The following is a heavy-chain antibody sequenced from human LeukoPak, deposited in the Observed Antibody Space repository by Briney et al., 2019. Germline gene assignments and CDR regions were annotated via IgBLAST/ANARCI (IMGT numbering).Heavy chain of an antibody. D-gene: IGHD3-10*01. CDR3: ARQGAGYYYGSGSYYNPAHGMDV. CDR1: GYSFTSYW. V-gene: IGHV5-51*01. J-gene: IGHJ6*02. CDR2: IYPGDSDT. Sequence: GESLKISCKGSGYSFTSYWIGWVRQMPGKGLEWMGIIYPGDSDTRYGPSFQGQVTISADKSISTAYLQWSSLKASDTAMYYCARQGAGYYYGSGSYYNPAHGMDVWGQGTTVTVSS.